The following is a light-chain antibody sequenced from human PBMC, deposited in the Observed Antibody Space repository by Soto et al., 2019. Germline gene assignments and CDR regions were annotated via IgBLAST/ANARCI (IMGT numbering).Light chain of an antibody. CDR3: CSFAGGATFV. V-gene: IGLV2-23*02. J-gene: IGLJ2*01. CDR2: EAN. Sequence: QSALTQPASVSGSPGQSITISCTGTTNDIGGYNLVSWYQQHPGKAPKLMIYEANKRPSGVSDRFSGSKSGNTASLTISPLQAADEADYSCCSFAGGATFVFGGGTKLTVL. CDR1: TNDIGGYNL.